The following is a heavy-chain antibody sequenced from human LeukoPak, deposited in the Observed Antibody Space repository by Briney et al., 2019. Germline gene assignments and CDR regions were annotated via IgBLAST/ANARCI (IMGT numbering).Heavy chain of an antibody. V-gene: IGHV3-23*01. J-gene: IGHJ4*02. Sequence: PGGSLRLSCAASGITFNSYAMSWVRQAPGRGLEWVSAISGSGGSTYYADSVKGRFTISRDNSKNTLYLRMNSLRAEDTAVYYCASGPGSYYKNFDYWGQGTLVTVSS. CDR1: GITFNSYA. CDR3: ASGPGSYYKNFDY. CDR2: ISGSGGST. D-gene: IGHD3-10*01.